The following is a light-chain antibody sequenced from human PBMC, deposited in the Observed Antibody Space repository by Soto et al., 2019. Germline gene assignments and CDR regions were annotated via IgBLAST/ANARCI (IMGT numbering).Light chain of an antibody. CDR3: QSYDSRLHGLV. CDR2: SNT. V-gene: IGLV1-40*01. J-gene: IGLJ2*01. Sequence: QSVLTQPPSVSGAPGQRVTISCNGSKSNIGADYGVHWYQQLPGTAPKVLIYSNTNRPSGVPERFSASKSGTSASLAITGLQIEDESDYYCQSYDSRLHGLVFGVGTKLTVL. CDR1: KSNIGADYG.